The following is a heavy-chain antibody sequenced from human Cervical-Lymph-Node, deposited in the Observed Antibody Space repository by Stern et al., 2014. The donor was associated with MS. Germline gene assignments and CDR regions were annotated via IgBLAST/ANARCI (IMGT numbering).Heavy chain of an antibody. J-gene: IGHJ4*02. Sequence: EVQLLESGGGLVKPGGSLRLSCAASGFTFSSYSMNWVRQAPGKGLEWVSSISSSSSYIYYADSVKGRFTISRDNAKNSLYLQMNSLRAEDTAVYYCARGPIAKEWPHASYWGQGTLVTVSS. V-gene: IGHV3-21*01. D-gene: IGHD3-3*01. CDR2: ISSSSSYI. CDR3: ARGPIAKEWPHASY. CDR1: GFTFSSYS.